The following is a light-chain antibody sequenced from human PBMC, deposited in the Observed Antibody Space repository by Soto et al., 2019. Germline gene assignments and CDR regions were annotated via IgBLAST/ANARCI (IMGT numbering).Light chain of an antibody. J-gene: IGLJ2*01. V-gene: IGLV2-23*02. CDR3: CSYTRSDTVV. CDR2: EVT. CDR1: GSDVGTYNL. Sequence: QSALTQPASVSGSPGQSITISCTAAGSDVGTYNLVSWCQQHPGKAPKLVICEVTKRPSGASNRFSGSKSGNTASLTISALQAEDEADYYCCSYTRSDTVVFGGGTKLTVL.